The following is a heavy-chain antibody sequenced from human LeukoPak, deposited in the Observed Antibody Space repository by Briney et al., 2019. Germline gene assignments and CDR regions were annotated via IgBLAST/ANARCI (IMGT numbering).Heavy chain of an antibody. CDR1: GGSISSGSYY. V-gene: IGHV4-61*02. Sequence: SETLSLTCTVSGGSISSGSYYWSWIRQPAGKGLEWIGRIYTSGSTNYNPSLKSRVTISVDTSKTQFSLKLSSVTAADTAVYYCARDGYCTKGVCYRNWFDAWGQGTL. CDR3: ARDGYCTKGVCYRNWFDA. D-gene: IGHD2-8*01. CDR2: IYTSGST. J-gene: IGHJ5*02.